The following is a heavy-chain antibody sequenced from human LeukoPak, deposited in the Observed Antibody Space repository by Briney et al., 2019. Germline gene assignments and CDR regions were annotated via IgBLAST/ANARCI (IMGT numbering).Heavy chain of an antibody. D-gene: IGHD6-19*01. CDR2: FDPEDGET. CDR3: ATAGYSSGWYSMGGYFDY. Sequence: ASVKVSCKVSEYTLTELSMHWVRQAPGKGLEWMGGFDPEDGETIYAQKFQGRVTMTEDTSTDTAYMELSSLRSEDTAVYYCATAGYSSGWYSMGGYFDYWGQGTLVTVSS. CDR1: EYTLTELS. J-gene: IGHJ4*02. V-gene: IGHV1-24*01.